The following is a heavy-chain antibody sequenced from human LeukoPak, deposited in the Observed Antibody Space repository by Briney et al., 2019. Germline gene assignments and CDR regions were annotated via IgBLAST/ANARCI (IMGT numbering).Heavy chain of an antibody. CDR2: IYSGGST. CDR3: ARAVVRGVRDAVDI. Sequence: AGSLRLSCAASGFTVSSNYMSWVRLAPAPGLERVSVIYSGGSTYYADSVTGRFTISRYIATTSLQLQMNSLRATDTDPSHSARAVVRGVRDAVDIWGQGTMVAVSS. CDR1: GFTVSSNY. D-gene: IGHD3-10*01. J-gene: IGHJ3*02. V-gene: IGHV3-53*01.